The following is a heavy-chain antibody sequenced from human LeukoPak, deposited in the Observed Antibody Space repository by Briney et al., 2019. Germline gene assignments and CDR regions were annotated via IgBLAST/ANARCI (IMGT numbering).Heavy chain of an antibody. V-gene: IGHV3-49*03. Sequence: PGGSLRLSCAASGFTFSDYYMSWIRQAPGKGLEWVGFIRSKAYGGTTEYAASVKGRFTISRDDSKSIAYLQMNSLKTEDTAVYYCTRWSPRDSYGYNFDYWGQGTLVTVSS. D-gene: IGHD5-18*01. CDR1: GFTFSDYY. CDR3: TRWSPRDSYGYNFDY. CDR2: IRSKAYGGTT. J-gene: IGHJ4*02.